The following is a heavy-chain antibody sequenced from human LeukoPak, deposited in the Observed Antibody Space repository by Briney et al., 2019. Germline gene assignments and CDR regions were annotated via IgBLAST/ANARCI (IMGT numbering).Heavy chain of an antibody. V-gene: IGHV3-23*01. D-gene: IGHD2-15*01. J-gene: IGHJ5*02. CDR3: AKALDIVVVVAATGFDP. CDR1: GFTFTSYS. CDR2: ISGGGGST. Sequence: GGSLRLSCAASGFTFTSYSMNWVRQAPGKGLEWVSTISGGGGSTYYADSVKGRFTISRDNSKNTLYLQVNSLRAEDTAVYYCAKALDIVVVVAATGFDPWGQGTLVTVSS.